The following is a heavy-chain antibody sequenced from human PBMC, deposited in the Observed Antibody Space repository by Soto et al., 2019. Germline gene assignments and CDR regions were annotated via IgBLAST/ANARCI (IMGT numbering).Heavy chain of an antibody. CDR3: AGEDSTFWWFDP. Sequence: PSETLSLTCTVSGGSISSYYWSWIRQPPGKGLEWIGYIYYSGSTNYNPSLKSRVTISVDTSKNQFSLKLSSVTAADTAVYYCAGEDSTFWWFDPWGQGTLVTVSS. CDR1: GGSISSYY. D-gene: IGHD2-2*01. J-gene: IGHJ5*02. CDR2: IYYSGST. V-gene: IGHV4-59*01.